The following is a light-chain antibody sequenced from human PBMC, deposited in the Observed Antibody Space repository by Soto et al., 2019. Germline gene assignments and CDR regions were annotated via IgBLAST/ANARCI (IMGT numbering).Light chain of an antibody. CDR2: DAS. V-gene: IGKV3-15*01. Sequence: EIVLTHSPATLSVSPGERSTLSCRTSRSVGSNLAWYQQRPGQPPRLLIYDASTRATDIPARFSGGGSGTEFTLTISNLQSEDFAVYYCQQYNNWPYTFGQGTKLQIK. CDR3: QQYNNWPYT. J-gene: IGKJ2*01. CDR1: RSVGSN.